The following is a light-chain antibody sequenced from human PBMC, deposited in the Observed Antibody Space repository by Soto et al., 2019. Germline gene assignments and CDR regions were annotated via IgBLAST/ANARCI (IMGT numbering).Light chain of an antibody. CDR1: QSVSSY. V-gene: IGKV3-11*01. J-gene: IGKJ2*01. CDR2: DAS. CDR3: QQRNNWPRT. Sequence: EIVLTQSPATLSLSPGERATLSCRASQSVSSYLAWYQQKPGQAPRLLIYDASNRATGIPAGFSGSGSGTDCTLTISSLEPEDFALYYCQQRNNWPRTFGEGTKVEIK.